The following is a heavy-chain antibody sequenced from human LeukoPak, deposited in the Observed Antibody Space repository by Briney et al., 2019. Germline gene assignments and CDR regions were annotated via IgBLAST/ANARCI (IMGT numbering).Heavy chain of an antibody. Sequence: GGSLRLSCAASGFTFSTYWMSWVRQAPGKGLEWVANIKQDGSEKYYVDSVKGRFTISRDNAKNSLYLQMNSLRAEDTAVYYCARVRDGYKLPTFYHYYYMDVWGKGTTVTVSS. J-gene: IGHJ6*03. V-gene: IGHV3-7*01. CDR2: IKQDGSEK. CDR3: ARVRDGYKLPTFYHYYYMDV. D-gene: IGHD5-24*01. CDR1: GFTFSTYW.